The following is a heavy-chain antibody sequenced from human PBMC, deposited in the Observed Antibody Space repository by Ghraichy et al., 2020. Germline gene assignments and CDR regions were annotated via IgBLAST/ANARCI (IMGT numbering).Heavy chain of an antibody. CDR2: ITGSGGST. D-gene: IGHD2-8*02. CDR3: SSYCTGGFCVYY. J-gene: IGHJ4*02. Sequence: GGSLRLSCAASGFTFSSYAMSWVRQAPGKGLEWVLGITGSGGSTYYADSVKGRFTISRDNSKNTLYLQMNSLRPEDTAVYYCSSYCTGGFCVYYWGQGTLVTVSS. CDR1: GFTFSSYA. V-gene: IGHV3-23*01.